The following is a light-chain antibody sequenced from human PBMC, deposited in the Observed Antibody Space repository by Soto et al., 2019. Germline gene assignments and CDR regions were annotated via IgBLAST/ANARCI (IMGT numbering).Light chain of an antibody. Sequence: QSALTQPASVSASPGQSITISCTGTSSDMGDYNYVSWYQQRPGEAPKLILYEVENRPSGISDRFSGSKSGNTASLTISGLRTEDEADYYCSSYTSTVTLVVFGGGTKLTVL. V-gene: IGLV2-14*03. CDR1: SSDMGDYNY. CDR2: EVE. J-gene: IGLJ2*01. CDR3: SSYTSTVTLVV.